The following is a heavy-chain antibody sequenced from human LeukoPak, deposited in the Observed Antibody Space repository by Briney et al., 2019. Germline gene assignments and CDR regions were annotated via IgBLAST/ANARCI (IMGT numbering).Heavy chain of an antibody. CDR2: INHSGST. V-gene: IGHV4-34*01. CDR1: GGSFSGYY. J-gene: IGHJ4*02. D-gene: IGHD3-22*01. CDR3: ARGRYYYDSSGYLLRGYFDY. Sequence: SETLSLTCAVYGGSFSGYYWSWIRQPPGKGLEWIGAINHSGSTNYNPSLKSRVTISVDTSKNQFSLKLSSVTAADTAVYYCARGRYYYDSSGYLLRGYFDYWGQGTLVTVSS.